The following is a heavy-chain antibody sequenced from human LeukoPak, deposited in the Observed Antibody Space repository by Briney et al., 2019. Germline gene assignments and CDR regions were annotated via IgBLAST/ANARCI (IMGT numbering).Heavy chain of an antibody. J-gene: IGHJ4*02. CDR3: ARLSSSNLLRSRRYYFDY. CDR2: INHSGST. Sequence: SETLSLTCTVSGGSISSGDYYWSWIRQPPGKGLEWVGEINHSGSTNYNPSLKSRVTISVDTSKNQFSLKLSSVTAADTAVYYCARLSSSNLLRSRRYYFDYWGQGTLVTVSS. D-gene: IGHD5-12*01. CDR1: GGSISSGDYY. V-gene: IGHV4-39*07.